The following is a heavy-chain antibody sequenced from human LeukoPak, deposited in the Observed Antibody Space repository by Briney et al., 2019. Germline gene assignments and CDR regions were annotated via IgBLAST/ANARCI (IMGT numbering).Heavy chain of an antibody. Sequence: GGSLRLTCADSGVTFSSYWVGWVRQAPGKGLEWVANIKQDGSEKYYVESVKGRFTISRDNAKNSLYLQMNSLRAEDTAVYYCARDINYYDSSSSDYWGQGTLVTVSS. CDR1: GVTFSSYW. CDR3: ARDINYYDSSSSDY. D-gene: IGHD3-22*01. CDR2: IKQDGSEK. V-gene: IGHV3-7*01. J-gene: IGHJ4*02.